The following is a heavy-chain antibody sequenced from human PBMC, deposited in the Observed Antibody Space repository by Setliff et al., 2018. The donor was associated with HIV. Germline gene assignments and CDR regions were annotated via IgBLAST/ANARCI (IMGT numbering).Heavy chain of an antibody. V-gene: IGHV1-46*01. CDR1: GYTFTSYY. CDR2: INPNGGST. J-gene: IGHJ5*02. Sequence: ASVKVSCKASGYTFTSYYVHSVRQAPGQGPEWMGIINPNGGSTNYAQKFEGRVAMTADTSTNNVHMYLSSLRSEDTAIYYCARGGPGSSFGYDWFDPWGQGTPVTVSS. D-gene: IGHD5-18*01. CDR3: ARGGPGSSFGYDWFDP.